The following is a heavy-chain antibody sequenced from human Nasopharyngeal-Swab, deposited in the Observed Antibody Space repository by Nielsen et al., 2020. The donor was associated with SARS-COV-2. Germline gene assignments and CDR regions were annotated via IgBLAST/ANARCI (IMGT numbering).Heavy chain of an antibody. CDR3: ASFYDFWS. V-gene: IGHV4-4*02. CDR1: GGSVSSDNW. D-gene: IGHD3-3*01. Sequence: GSLRLSCAVSGGSVSSDNWWSWVRQPPGKRLEWIGDVKHNVSTNYNPSLKSRVTISLDKTKNQVSLRVNSLTAADTAVYYCASFYDFWSWGQGTLVTVSS. CDR2: VKHNVST. J-gene: IGHJ4*02.